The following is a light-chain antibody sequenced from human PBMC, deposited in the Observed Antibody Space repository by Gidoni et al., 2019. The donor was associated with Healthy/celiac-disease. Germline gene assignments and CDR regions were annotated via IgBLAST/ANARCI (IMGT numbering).Light chain of an antibody. Sequence: DIVLTQSPGTLSLSPRERATLSCRASQSVSSSYLAWYQQKPGQAPRLLIYGASSRATGIPDRFSGSGSGTDFTLTISRLEPEDFAVYYCQQYGSSSYTFGQGTKLEIK. CDR3: QQYGSSSYT. J-gene: IGKJ2*01. V-gene: IGKV3-20*01. CDR1: QSVSSSY. CDR2: GAS.